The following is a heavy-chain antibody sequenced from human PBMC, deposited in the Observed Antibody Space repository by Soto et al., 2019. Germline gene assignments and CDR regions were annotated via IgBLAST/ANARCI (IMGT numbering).Heavy chain of an antibody. J-gene: IGHJ5*02. CDR3: ARELFGRSVWFDP. CDR2: IYYSGST. Sequence: SETLSLTCTVSGDSISSYYWSWIRQPPGKGLEWIGYIYYSGSTNYNPSLKSRVTISVDTSKDQFSLKLSSATAADTAVYYCARELFGRSVWFDPWGQGTLVTVSS. V-gene: IGHV4-59*01. D-gene: IGHD3-10*01. CDR1: GDSISSYY.